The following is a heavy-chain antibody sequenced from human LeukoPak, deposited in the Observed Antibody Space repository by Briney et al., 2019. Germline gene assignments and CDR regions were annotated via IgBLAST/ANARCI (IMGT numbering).Heavy chain of an antibody. D-gene: IGHD5-24*01. J-gene: IGHJ4*02. CDR1: GYDFITYR. CDR3: ARASRDGYNQNFDH. CDR2: IYSGGSET. Sequence: GEPLKISCQGLGYDFITYRNAWVRPRPGKGREWMGIIYSGGSETRYDPSFQGQVTISADRSTSTAYLQWSSLRASDTAMYYCARASRDGYNQNFDHWGEGTLVTVSS. V-gene: IGHV5-51*01.